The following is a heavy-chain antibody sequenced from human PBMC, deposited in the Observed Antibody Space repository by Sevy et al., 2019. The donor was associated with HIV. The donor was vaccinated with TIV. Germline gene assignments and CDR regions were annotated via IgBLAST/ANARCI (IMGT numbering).Heavy chain of an antibody. D-gene: IGHD6-13*01. CDR1: GYTFTIYG. Sequence: ASVKVSCKGSGYTFTIYGISWVRQAPGQGLEWMGWISAYNGNTNYAQKLQGRVTMTTDTSTSTAYMELRSLRSDDTAVYYCARLHSSSWLNNYWYDPWGQGTLVTVSS. J-gene: IGHJ5*02. CDR3: ARLHSSSWLNNYWYDP. CDR2: ISAYNGNT. V-gene: IGHV1-18*01.